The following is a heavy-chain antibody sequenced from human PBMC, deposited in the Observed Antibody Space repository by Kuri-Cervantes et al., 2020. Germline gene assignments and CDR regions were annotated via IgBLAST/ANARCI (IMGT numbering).Heavy chain of an antibody. CDR1: GFTFDDYA. J-gene: IGHJ3*02. Sequence: SLKISCAASGFTFDDYAMHWVRQAPGKGLEWVSGISWNSGSIGYADSVKGRFTISRDNAKNSLYLQMNSLRAEDTALYYCAKGARSVSVLPDAFDIWGQGTMVTVSS. CDR3: AKGARSVSVLPDAFDI. CDR2: ISWNSGSI. D-gene: IGHD5/OR15-5a*01. V-gene: IGHV3-9*01.